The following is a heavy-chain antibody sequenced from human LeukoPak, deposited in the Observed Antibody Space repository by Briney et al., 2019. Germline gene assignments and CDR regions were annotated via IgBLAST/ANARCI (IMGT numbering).Heavy chain of an antibody. D-gene: IGHD3-3*01. CDR3: AAGGLYDLLPY. CDR2: FDPGNGEI. CDR1: GHTLSDLT. V-gene: IGHV1-24*01. J-gene: IGHJ4*02. Sequence: ASVKVSCTVSGHTLSDLTMHWVRQAPGEGLEWMGGFDPGNGEIIYAQKFQGRVTMTEDASTDTAYMELSSLKSEDTAVYYCAAGGLYDLLPYWGQGTLVTVSS.